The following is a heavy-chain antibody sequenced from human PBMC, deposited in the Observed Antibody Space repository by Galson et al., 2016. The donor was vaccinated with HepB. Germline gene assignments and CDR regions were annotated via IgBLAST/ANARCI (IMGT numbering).Heavy chain of an antibody. Sequence: TLSLTCTVSGGSLRTGSYYWTWVRHHPGKGLEWIGYIYYNGNTYYNPSLKSRLSMSIDTSKNQFSLNLTSLTAADPAFYYCARDKIAVSGGFYYYYGMDVWGQGTTVTVSS. J-gene: IGHJ6*02. CDR1: GGSLRTGSYY. CDR2: IYYNGNT. D-gene: IGHD6-19*01. CDR3: ARDKIAVSGGFYYYYGMDV. V-gene: IGHV4-31*03.